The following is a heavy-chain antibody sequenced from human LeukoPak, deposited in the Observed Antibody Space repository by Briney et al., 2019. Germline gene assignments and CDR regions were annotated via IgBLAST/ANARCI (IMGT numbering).Heavy chain of an antibody. CDR3: ARHEYSSGWFDY. CDR1: GGSISSYY. D-gene: IGHD6-19*01. V-gene: IGHV4-59*08. CDR2: IYYSGTT. Sequence: PSETLSLTCTVSGGSISSYYWSWIRQPPGKGLEWIGHIYYSGTTNYNPSLMSRVTISVDTSKNQFSLKLSSVTAADTAVYYCARHEYSSGWFDYWGQGTLVTVSS. J-gene: IGHJ4*02.